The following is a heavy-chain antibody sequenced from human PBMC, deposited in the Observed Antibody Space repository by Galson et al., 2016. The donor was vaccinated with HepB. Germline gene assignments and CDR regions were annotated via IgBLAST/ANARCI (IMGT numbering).Heavy chain of an antibody. Sequence: SLRLSCAASGFTFSNYNMDWVRQAPGRGLEWLSYISSGSTTILYADSVKGRFTISRDSSKTRLFLQMNSLRVEDTAVYYCAKDLHPVVARSSSDFWRGHARRQSAGDYDMDVWGQGTTVTVSS. CDR2: ISSGSTTI. CDR1: GFTFSNYN. CDR3: AKDLHPVVARSSSDFWRGHARRQSAGDYDMDV. J-gene: IGHJ6*02. D-gene: IGHD3-3*01. V-gene: IGHV3-48*01.